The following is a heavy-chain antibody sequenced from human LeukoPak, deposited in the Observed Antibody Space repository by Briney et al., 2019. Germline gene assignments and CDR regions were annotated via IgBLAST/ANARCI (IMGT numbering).Heavy chain of an antibody. V-gene: IGHV4-59*02. CDR3: ARRPGTYYYYGMDV. Sequence: PSETLSLTCAVSGGSVSGHYWDWIRQPPGKGLEWIGYIYASGGANYNPSLKSRVTISVDTSKNQFSLKLSSVTAADTAVYYCARRPGTYYYYGMDVWGQGTTVTVSS. J-gene: IGHJ6*02. CDR1: GGSVSGHY. CDR2: IYASGGA. D-gene: IGHD3-10*01.